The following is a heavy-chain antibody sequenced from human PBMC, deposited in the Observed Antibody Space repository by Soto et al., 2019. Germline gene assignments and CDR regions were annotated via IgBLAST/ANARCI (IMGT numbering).Heavy chain of an antibody. D-gene: IGHD3-16*01. CDR1: GGSISSGGYS. CDR3: ARVGSQGGYFDY. V-gene: IGHV4-30-2*01. J-gene: IGHJ4*02. Sequence: SETLSLTCAVSGGSISSGGYSWSWIRQPPGKGLEWIGYIYHSRSTYYNPSLKSRVTISVDRSKNQFSLKLSSVTAADTAVYYCARVGSQGGYFDYWGQGTLVTVSS. CDR2: IYHSRST.